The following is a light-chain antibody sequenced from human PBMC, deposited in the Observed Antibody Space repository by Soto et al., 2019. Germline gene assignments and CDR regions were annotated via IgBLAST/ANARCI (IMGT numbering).Light chain of an antibody. CDR2: DAS. CDR1: QSINNY. Sequence: EIVFTQSPFTLSLYPGERATLSCRASQSINNYLAWYQQKPGQAPRLLIYDASNRATGIPARFSGSGSGTDFTPTISSLEPEDFAVYYCQQRFNWQVTFGQGTRLEIK. V-gene: IGKV3-11*01. CDR3: QQRFNWQVT. J-gene: IGKJ5*01.